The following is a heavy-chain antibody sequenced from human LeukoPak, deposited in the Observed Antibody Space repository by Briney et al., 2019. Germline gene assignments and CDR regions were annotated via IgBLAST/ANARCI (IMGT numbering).Heavy chain of an antibody. V-gene: IGHV3-30*02. D-gene: IGHD5-24*01. CDR3: AKDDAWLQYGN. CDR2: IRYNGNNQ. CDR1: GFTFNNYG. J-gene: IGHJ4*02. Sequence: GGSLRLSCAASGFTFNNYGMHWVRLAPGKGLEWVAFIRYNGNNQYYADSVKGRFTISRDNSKNTLYLQMNSLKGDDTAVYYCAKDDAWLQYGNWGRGTLVTVSS.